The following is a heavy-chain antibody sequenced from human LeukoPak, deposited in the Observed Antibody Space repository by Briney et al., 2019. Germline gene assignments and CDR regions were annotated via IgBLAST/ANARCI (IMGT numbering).Heavy chain of an antibody. CDR1: GGTFSSYA. Sequence: SVKVSCKASGGTFSSYAISWVRQAPGQGLEWMGRIIPIFGIANYTQKFQGRVTITADKSTSTAYMELSSLRSEDTAVYYCARGYCSSTSCYYWFDPWGQGTLVTVSS. J-gene: IGHJ5*02. CDR3: ARGYCSSTSCYYWFDP. D-gene: IGHD2-2*01. V-gene: IGHV1-69*04. CDR2: IIPIFGIA.